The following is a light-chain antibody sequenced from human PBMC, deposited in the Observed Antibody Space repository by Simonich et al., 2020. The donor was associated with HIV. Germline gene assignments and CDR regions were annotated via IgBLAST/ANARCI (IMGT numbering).Light chain of an antibody. CDR1: QSVSSN. V-gene: IGKV3D-15*01. CDR3: QNYNSAPIT. CDR2: GAS. J-gene: IGKJ5*01. Sequence: EIVMTQSPATLSVSPGERATPPCRDSQSVSSNLAWYQQKPGQAPRLLIYGASTRATVIPGRFSGSGSGTEFTLTISSLQSEDVATYYCQNYNSAPITFGQGTRLEIK.